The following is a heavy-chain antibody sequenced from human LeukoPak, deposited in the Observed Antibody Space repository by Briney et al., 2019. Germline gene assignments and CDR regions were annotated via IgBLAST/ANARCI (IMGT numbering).Heavy chain of an antibody. Sequence: GGSLRLSCAASGFSLRAYDLIWVRQAPGKGLDWVSIIDGGGDIMMYEDSVKGRFTISRDNSKNTFYLQMNSLRVEDTAVYYCAMRDRGYGLDIWGQGTMVTVSS. V-gene: IGHV3-23*01. D-gene: IGHD3-10*01. CDR2: IDGGGDIM. CDR3: AMRDRGYGLDI. J-gene: IGHJ3*02. CDR1: GFSLRAYD.